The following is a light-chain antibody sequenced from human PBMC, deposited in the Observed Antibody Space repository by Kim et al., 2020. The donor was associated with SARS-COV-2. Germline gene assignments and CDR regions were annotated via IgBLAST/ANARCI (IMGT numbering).Light chain of an antibody. Sequence: GQSGTISCTGTSSDVGGYNYVSWYQQHPGKAPKLMIYDVSKRPSGVPDRFSGSKSGNTASLTISGLQAEDEADYYCCSYAGSYTWVFGGGTKVTVL. CDR3: CSYAGSYTWV. CDR2: DVS. CDR1: SSDVGGYNY. V-gene: IGLV2-11*01. J-gene: IGLJ3*02.